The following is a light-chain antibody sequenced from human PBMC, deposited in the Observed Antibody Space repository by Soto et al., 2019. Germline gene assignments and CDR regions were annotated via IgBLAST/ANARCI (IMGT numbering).Light chain of an antibody. CDR2: DAS. J-gene: IGKJ1*01. CDR1: QSVSSGY. V-gene: IGKV3-20*01. CDR3: QQYGSSPRT. Sequence: EIVLTQSPGTLSLSPGERGTLSCRASQSVSSGYLAWYQQKPGQAPRLLIYDASSRATDIPDRFSGSGSGTDFTLTISRLEPEDFAVYYCQQYGSSPRTFGQGTKVDIK.